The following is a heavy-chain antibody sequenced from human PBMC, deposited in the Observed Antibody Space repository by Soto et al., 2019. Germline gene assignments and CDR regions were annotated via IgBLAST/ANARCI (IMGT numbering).Heavy chain of an antibody. D-gene: IGHD3-22*01. CDR1: GFTFSSYA. J-gene: IGHJ3*02. CDR3: ARVGPGNYDSSGYYYVGAFDI. V-gene: IGHV3-30-3*01. Sequence: QVQLVESGGGVVQPGRSLRLSCAASGFTFSSYAMHWVRQAPGKGLEWVAVISYDGSNKYYADSVKGRFTNSRDNSKNTLYLQMNSLRAEDTAVYYCARVGPGNYDSSGYYYVGAFDIWGQGTMVTVSS. CDR2: ISYDGSNK.